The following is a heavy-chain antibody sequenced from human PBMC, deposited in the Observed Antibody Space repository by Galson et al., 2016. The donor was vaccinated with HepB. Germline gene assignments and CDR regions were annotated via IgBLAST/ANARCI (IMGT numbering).Heavy chain of an antibody. J-gene: IGHJ4*02. Sequence: TLSLTCTVSGGAVSSDGYYWSWIRQHPGKGLEWIGYISYSIYTYYNPSLKSRVTISIDTSKNQFSLKLNSVTAADTAVYYCARWDDDGASRQFDYWGQGMLVTVSS. CDR2: ISYSIYT. CDR3: ARWDDDGASRQFDY. CDR1: GGAVSSDGYY. D-gene: IGHD1-26*01. V-gene: IGHV4-31*03.